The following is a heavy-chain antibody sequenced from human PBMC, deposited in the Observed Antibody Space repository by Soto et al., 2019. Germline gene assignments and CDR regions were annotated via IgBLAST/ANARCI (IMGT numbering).Heavy chain of an antibody. Sequence: ASVKVSCKASGYTFTSYDINWVRQATGQGLEWMGWMNPNSGNTGYAQKFQGRVTMTRNTSISTAYMELSSLRSEDTAVYYCAKDLPSIAETHYAVDFWGQGTTVTVSS. J-gene: IGHJ6*02. CDR2: MNPNSGNT. V-gene: IGHV1-8*01. D-gene: IGHD2-15*01. CDR1: GYTFTSYD. CDR3: AKDLPSIAETHYAVDF.